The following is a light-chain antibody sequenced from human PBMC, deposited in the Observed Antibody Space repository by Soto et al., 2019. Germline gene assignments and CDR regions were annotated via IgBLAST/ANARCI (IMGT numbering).Light chain of an antibody. CDR1: QSVSTSS. Sequence: EIVLTQSPGTLSLSPGARATLSCRASQSVSTSSLAWYQQKGGQAPRLLIHGASSRATGIPDRFSGSGSGTDFTLTISRLEPEDFATYYCQQYNSYPWTFGQGTKVDVK. CDR3: QQYNSYPWT. CDR2: GAS. J-gene: IGKJ1*01. V-gene: IGKV3-20*01.